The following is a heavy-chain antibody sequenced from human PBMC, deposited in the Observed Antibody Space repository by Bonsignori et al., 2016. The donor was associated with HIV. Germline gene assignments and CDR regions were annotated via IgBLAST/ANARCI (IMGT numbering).Heavy chain of an antibody. V-gene: IGHV1-2*02. Sequence: WVRQAPGQGLEWMGWINPNSGGTDSAQIFQGRVTMTRDTSISTVYMELKGLRSDDTAIYFCARTLNWGSRTYYDSWGQGTLVTVSS. CDR3: ARTLNWGSRTYYDS. CDR2: INPNSGGT. J-gene: IGHJ4*02. D-gene: IGHD7-27*01.